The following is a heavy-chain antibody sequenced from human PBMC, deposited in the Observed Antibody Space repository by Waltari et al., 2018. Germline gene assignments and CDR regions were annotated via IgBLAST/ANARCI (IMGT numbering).Heavy chain of an antibody. J-gene: IGHJ4*02. D-gene: IGHD3-3*01. V-gene: IGHV3-30*02. CDR3: ANNPYCAPARCLREWDY. CDR1: GFILSSSG. Sequence: QVYLVESGGGVVTPGGSRRLPCDGSGFILSSSGRHWVRQAPGKGLESVAFLHYDGSFSLYADSVRGRFTISRDSSKNTLYLEMTNLRTEDTAIYYCANNPYCAPARCLREWDYWGLGTPVYVSS. CDR2: LHYDGSFS.